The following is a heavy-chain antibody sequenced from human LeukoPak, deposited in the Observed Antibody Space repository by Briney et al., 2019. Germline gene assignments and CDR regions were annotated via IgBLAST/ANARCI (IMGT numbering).Heavy chain of an antibody. CDR1: GDSVSSNSAA. CDR3: ARGEQDFDY. J-gene: IGHJ4*02. CDR2: TYYKSKWSN. D-gene: IGHD1/OR15-1a*01. V-gene: IGHV6-1*01. Sequence: SQTLSLTCALSGDSVSSNSAAWNWLRQSPSRGLEWLGRTYYKSKWSNNYAVSVRSPITINPDTSKNQFSLQLNSVTPEDTAVYYRARGEQDFDYWGQGTLVTVSS.